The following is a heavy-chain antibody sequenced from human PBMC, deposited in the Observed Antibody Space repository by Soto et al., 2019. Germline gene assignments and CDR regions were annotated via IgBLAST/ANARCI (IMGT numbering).Heavy chain of an antibody. D-gene: IGHD3-3*01. J-gene: IGHJ4*02. CDR2: IYYSGST. Sequence: PSETLSPTRTVSSGSISRGGSYWCWIRPHPGTGLEWIGYIYYSGSTYYNPSLKSRVTISVDTSKNQCTLKLSSVTAADTAVYYCARVSDYDFWSGGFDFCGRRSLGTVSS. CDR1: SGSISRGGSY. V-gene: IGHV4-31*03. CDR3: ARVSDYDFWSGGFDF.